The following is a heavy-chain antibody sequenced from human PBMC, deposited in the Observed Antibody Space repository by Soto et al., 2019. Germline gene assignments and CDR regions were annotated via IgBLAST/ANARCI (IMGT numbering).Heavy chain of an antibody. D-gene: IGHD3-10*01. V-gene: IGHV4-30-4*01. J-gene: IGHJ4*02. CDR2: IYYSGST. Sequence: PSETLSLTCTFSGFYISSGNYYWSWIRQPPGKGLEWIGYIYYSGSTYYNPSLKSRVTISVDKSKNQFSLKLSSVTAADTAVYYCERTTYGSGSYSFHFDYWGQGTLVTVSS. CDR1: GFYISSGNYY. CDR3: ERTTYGSGSYSFHFDY.